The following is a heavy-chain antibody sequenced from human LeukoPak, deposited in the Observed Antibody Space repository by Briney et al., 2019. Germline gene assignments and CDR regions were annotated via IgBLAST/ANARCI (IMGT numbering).Heavy chain of an antibody. Sequence: EGSQRLSCAASGFTFSNYGMHWVRQAPGKGLEWVAAIWYDGRDKYYGDPVKGRFTISRDNSKNTLYLQTNSLRAEDTAAYYCARAGYGDPHFDFWGQGTRVTVSS. J-gene: IGHJ4*02. CDR1: GFTFSNYG. V-gene: IGHV3-33*01. CDR3: ARAGYGDPHFDF. CDR2: IWYDGRDK. D-gene: IGHD4-17*01.